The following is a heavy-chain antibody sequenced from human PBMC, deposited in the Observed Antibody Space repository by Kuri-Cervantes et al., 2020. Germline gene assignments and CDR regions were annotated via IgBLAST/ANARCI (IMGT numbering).Heavy chain of an antibody. CDR2: VNHSGST. J-gene: IGHJ4*02. Sequence: SETLSLTCAVYGESFSGYCWNWIRQPPGKGLEWIGEVNHSGSTNYNPSLKTRITISIDSSNNHFSLNLNSVTAADTAVYYCARDKTYSSGRRSHFDYWGQGTLVTVSS. CDR3: ARDKTYSSGRRSHFDY. V-gene: IGHV4-34*01. D-gene: IGHD6-19*01. CDR1: GESFSGYC.